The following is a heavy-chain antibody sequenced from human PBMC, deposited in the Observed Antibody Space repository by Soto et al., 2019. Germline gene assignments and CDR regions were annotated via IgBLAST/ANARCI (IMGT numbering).Heavy chain of an antibody. CDR2: MSFDGNHQ. J-gene: IGHJ6*02. CDR3: ASCERFPRVGVDYYALDV. CDR1: GFTINRND. D-gene: IGHD3-3*01. V-gene: IGHV3-30*03. Sequence: QVHLVESGGGVVQPGGSLRLSCAASGFTINRNDMYWGRQAPGKGLEWVAVMSFDGNHQHSADSVKGRFTISRDNSKTTLSLEMNSLRRDDTAVYYCASCERFPRVGVDYYALDVWGQGTTVIVSS.